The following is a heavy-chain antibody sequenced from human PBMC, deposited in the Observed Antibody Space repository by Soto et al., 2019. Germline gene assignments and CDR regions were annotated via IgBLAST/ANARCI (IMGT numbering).Heavy chain of an antibody. CDR1: GGSISSGDYY. V-gene: IGHV4-30-4*02. CDR3: ARYKSNYYYGMDV. D-gene: IGHD1-20*01. CDR2: IYYSGIT. J-gene: IGHJ6*02. Sequence: SETLSLTCTVSGGSISSGDYYWSWIRQPPGKGLEWIGYIYYSGITYYNPSLKSRVTISVDTSKNQFSLKLSSVTAADTAVYYCARYKSNYYYGMDVWGQGTTVTVSS.